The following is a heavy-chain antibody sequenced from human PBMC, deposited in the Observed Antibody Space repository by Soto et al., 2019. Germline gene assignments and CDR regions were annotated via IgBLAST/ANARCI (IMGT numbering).Heavy chain of an antibody. CDR2: ISAYNGNT. D-gene: IGHD2-15*01. J-gene: IGHJ6*02. Sequence: QVQLVQSGAEVKKPGASVKVSCKASGYTFTSYGISWVRQAPGQGLEWMGWISAYNGNTNYAQKLQGRVTMTTDTSTSTAYMELRSLRSDDTAVYYCAREDCSGGSCYPGTFFEYYYGMDVWGQGTTVTVSS. V-gene: IGHV1-18*01. CDR1: GYTFTSYG. CDR3: AREDCSGGSCYPGTFFEYYYGMDV.